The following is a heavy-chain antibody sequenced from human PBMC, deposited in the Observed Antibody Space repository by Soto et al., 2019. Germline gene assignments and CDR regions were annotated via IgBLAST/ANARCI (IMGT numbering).Heavy chain of an antibody. CDR1: GFTFSSYW. V-gene: IGHV3-74*01. CDR2: INGDGSST. D-gene: IGHD1-7*01. J-gene: IGHJ4*02. Sequence: PGGSLRLSCAASGFTFSSYWMHWVRQAPGKGLVWVSRINGDGSSTNYADSVKGRFTISRDNDKNTLYLQMNSLRAEDTAVYYCARGARNFSYFDYWGQGALVTVSS. CDR3: ARGARNFSYFDY.